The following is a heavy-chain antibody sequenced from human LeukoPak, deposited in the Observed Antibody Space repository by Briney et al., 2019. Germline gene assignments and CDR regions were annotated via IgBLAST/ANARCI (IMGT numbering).Heavy chain of an antibody. CDR3: ARGDGYNSPPRY. CDR2: INPNSGGP. V-gene: IGHV1-2*02. Sequence: ASVKVSCKASGYTFTGYYMHWVRQAPGQGLEWMGWINPNSGGPNYAQKFQGRVTMTRDTSISTPYMELSRLRSDDTAVYYCARGDGYNSPPRYWGQGTLVTVSS. J-gene: IGHJ4*02. D-gene: IGHD5-24*01. CDR1: GYTFTGYY.